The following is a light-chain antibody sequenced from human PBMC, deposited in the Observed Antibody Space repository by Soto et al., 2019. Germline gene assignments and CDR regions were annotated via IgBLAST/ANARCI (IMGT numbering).Light chain of an antibody. CDR3: QPYNNWPLT. J-gene: IGKJ4*01. V-gene: IGKV3D-15*01. CDR2: AAS. CDR1: ETVTGK. Sequence: EIVLAQSPGTLSLSPGDRATLSCRASETVTGKYLAWYQQKAGQAPRLLIFAASNRATGIPDRFSGSGSGTEFTLTITSLQSEDFAVYYCQPYNNWPLTFGGGTKVDIK.